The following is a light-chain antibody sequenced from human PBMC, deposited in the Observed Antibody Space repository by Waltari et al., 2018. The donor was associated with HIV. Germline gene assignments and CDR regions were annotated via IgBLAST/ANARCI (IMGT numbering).Light chain of an antibody. V-gene: IGLV2-14*01. J-gene: IGLJ3*02. CDR1: SSDVGGYNY. CDR3: SSYTSSSLWV. CDR2: EVS. Sequence: QSALTQPASVSGSPGQSITISCTGTSSDVGGYNYVSWYQQHPGKAPKLMIYEVSTRPSGVSNRFSGSKSGNTASLTISGLQAEDEADYYCSSYTSSSLWVFGGGTKLTVL.